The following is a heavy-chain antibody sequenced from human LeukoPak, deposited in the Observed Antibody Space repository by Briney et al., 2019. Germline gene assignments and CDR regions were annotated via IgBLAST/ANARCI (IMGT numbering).Heavy chain of an antibody. CDR2: ISGSGGST. V-gene: IGHV3-23*01. CDR3: ARNTYYYDSSGYYLDY. Sequence: GGSLRLSCAASGFTFSSYAMSWVRQAPGKGLEWVSAISGSGGSTYYADSVKGRFTISRDNSKNTLYLQMNSLRAEDTAVYYCARNTYYYDSSGYYLDYWGQGTLVTVSS. J-gene: IGHJ4*02. CDR1: GFTFSSYA. D-gene: IGHD3-22*01.